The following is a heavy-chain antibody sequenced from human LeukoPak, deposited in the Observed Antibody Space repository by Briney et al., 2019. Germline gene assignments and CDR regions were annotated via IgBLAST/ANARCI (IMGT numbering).Heavy chain of an antibody. CDR3: ARDGGWYFDL. D-gene: IGHD3-16*01. V-gene: IGHV7-4-1*02. Sequence: ASVSVSCRASGYTFSSHAINWVRQAPGQGLEWMGWINTNTGNPTYAQGLTGRFVFSLDTSVSTAYLQISSLKTEDTAVYYCARDGGWYFDLWGRGTLVTVSS. J-gene: IGHJ2*01. CDR2: INTNTGNP. CDR1: GYTFSSHA.